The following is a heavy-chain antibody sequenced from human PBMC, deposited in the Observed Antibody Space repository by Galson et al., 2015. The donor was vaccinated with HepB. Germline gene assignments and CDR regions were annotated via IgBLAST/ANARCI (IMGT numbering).Heavy chain of an antibody. CDR2: INHSGST. Sequence: SETLSLTCAVYGGSFSGYYWSWIRQPPGKGLEWIGEINHSGSTNYDPSLKSRVTISVDTSKNQFSLKLSSVTAADTAVYYCARDGYYDSSGFDYWGQGTLVTVSS. CDR3: ARDGYYDSSGFDY. CDR1: GGSFSGYY. V-gene: IGHV4-34*01. J-gene: IGHJ4*02. D-gene: IGHD3-22*01.